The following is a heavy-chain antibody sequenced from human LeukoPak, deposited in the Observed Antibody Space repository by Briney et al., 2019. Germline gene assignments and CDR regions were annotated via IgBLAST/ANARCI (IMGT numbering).Heavy chain of an antibody. J-gene: IGHJ4*02. V-gene: IGHV3-21*01. D-gene: IGHD3-9*01. CDR1: GFTFSTYS. CDR2: ISGTSSHI. Sequence: PGGSLRLSCAASGFTFSTYSMNWVSQAPGKGMEWVSIISGTSSHIFDADSVKGRFTISIDNAKNSLYLQMNSLRAEDTAVYYCARDRGVTYYDILTGYSSGIDYWGQGTLVTVSS. CDR3: ARDRGVTYYDILTGYSSGIDY.